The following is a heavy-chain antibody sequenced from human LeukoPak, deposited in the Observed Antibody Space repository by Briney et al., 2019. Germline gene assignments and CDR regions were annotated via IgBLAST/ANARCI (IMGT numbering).Heavy chain of an antibody. D-gene: IGHD3-10*01. CDR3: ARERDPYGSAV. CDR2: IYHSGST. Sequence: SQTLSLTCTDSGGSISSGGYYRSWIRQPPGKGLEWIGYIYHSGSTYYNPSLKSRVTISVDRSKNQFSLKLSSVTAADTAVYYSARERDPYGSAVSGKGTTVTVSS. J-gene: IGHJ6*04. V-gene: IGHV4-30-2*01. CDR1: GGSISSGGYY.